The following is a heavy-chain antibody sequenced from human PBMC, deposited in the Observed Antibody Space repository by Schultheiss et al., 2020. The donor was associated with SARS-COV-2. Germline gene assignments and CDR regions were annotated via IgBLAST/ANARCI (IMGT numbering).Heavy chain of an antibody. V-gene: IGHV2-5*02. CDR2: IYWDDDK. J-gene: IGHJ3*02. D-gene: IGHD5-18*01. CDR1: GFSLSTSGVG. Sequence: SGPTLVKPTQTLTLTCTFSGFSLSTSGVGVGWIRQPPGKALEWLALIYWDDDKRYSPSLKSRLTITKDTSKNQVVLTMTNMDPVDTATYYCAHNYRGYSYGYGACDIWGQGTMVTVAS. CDR3: AHNYRGYSYGYGACDI.